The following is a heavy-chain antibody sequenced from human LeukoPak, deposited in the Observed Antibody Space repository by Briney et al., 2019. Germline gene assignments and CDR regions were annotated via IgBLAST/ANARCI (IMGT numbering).Heavy chain of an antibody. D-gene: IGHD2-2*01. V-gene: IGHV3-74*01. CDR1: GFTFSNYW. J-gene: IGHJ4*02. CDR2: INSDGSST. Sequence: GGSLRLSCAASGFTFSNYWMHWVRQAPGKGLLWVSRINSDGSSTSYADSVKGRFTISRDNAKNTLYLQMNSLRAEDTAVYYCARGSYQVLYFDYWGQGTLVTVSS. CDR3: ARGSYQVLYFDY.